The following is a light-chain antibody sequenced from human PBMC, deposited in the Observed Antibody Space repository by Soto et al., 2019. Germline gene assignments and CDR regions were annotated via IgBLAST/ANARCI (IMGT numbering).Light chain of an antibody. Sequence: DIQLTQSPYSLSASVGDKVTITCQASQDISNHLNWYQQKPGKAPNLLIYDASDLETGVPSRFSGGGSGKFFSFSINSLQPEDIATYYCQKHDGVPLFGPGTKVEIK. CDR3: QKHDGVPL. CDR1: QDISNH. V-gene: IGKV1-33*01. CDR2: DAS. J-gene: IGKJ3*01.